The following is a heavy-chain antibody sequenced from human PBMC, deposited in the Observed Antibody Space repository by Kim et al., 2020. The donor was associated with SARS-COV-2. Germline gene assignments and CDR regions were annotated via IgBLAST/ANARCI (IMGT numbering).Heavy chain of an antibody. Sequence: ASVKVSCKASGYTFTGYYMHWVRQAPGQGLEWMGWINPNSGGTNYAQKFQGRVTMTMDTSISTAYMELSRLRSDDTAVYYCARVPHNFPSHYYGSGSQEDAFDIWGQGTMVTVSS. V-gene: IGHV1-2*02. CDR3: ARVPHNFPSHYYGSGSQEDAFDI. CDR1: GYTFTGYY. D-gene: IGHD3-10*01. J-gene: IGHJ3*02. CDR2: INPNSGGT.